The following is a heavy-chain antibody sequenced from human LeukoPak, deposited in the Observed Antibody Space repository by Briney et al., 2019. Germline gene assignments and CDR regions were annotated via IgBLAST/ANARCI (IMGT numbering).Heavy chain of an antibody. V-gene: IGHV3-74*01. CDR3: VRGDGPSPPYYGMDA. J-gene: IGHJ6*02. CDR2: LNSEGSWT. CDR1: GFTFSGYW. D-gene: IGHD2-21*01. Sequence: GGSLRLSCAASGFTFSGYWMHWVRQTPGKGLVWVSRLNSEGSWTNYADSVKGRFTISRDNAKNTLYLQMNSLRAEDTAVYYCVRGDGPSPPYYGMDAWGQGTTVTVSS.